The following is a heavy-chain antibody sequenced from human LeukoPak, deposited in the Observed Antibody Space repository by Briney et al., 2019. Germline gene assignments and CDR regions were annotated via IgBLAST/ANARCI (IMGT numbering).Heavy chain of an antibody. D-gene: IGHD3-10*01. CDR3: AGSYYTPYYFDY. CDR1: GYTFTGYY. J-gene: IGHJ4*02. V-gene: IGHV1-2*06. Sequence: GASVKVSCKASGYTFTGYYMHWVRQAPGQGLEWMGRINPNSGGTNYAQKFQGRVTMTRDTSISTAYMELSRLRSDDSAVYYCAGSYYTPYYFDYWGQRTLVTVSS. CDR2: INPNSGGT.